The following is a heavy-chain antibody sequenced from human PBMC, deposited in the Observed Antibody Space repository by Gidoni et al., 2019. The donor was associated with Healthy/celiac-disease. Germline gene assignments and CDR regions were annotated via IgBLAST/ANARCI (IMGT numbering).Heavy chain of an antibody. Sequence: QVQLVQSGAEVKKPGSSVKVSCKASGGTFSSYPISWVRQAPGQGLEWMGRIIPILGIANYAQKFQGRVTITADKSTSTAYMELSSLRSEDTAVYYCARGRNCTNGVCYTGYYGMDVWGQGTTVTVSS. CDR2: IIPILGIA. J-gene: IGHJ6*02. CDR1: GGTFSSYP. CDR3: ARGRNCTNGVCYTGYYGMDV. V-gene: IGHV1-69*09. D-gene: IGHD2-8*01.